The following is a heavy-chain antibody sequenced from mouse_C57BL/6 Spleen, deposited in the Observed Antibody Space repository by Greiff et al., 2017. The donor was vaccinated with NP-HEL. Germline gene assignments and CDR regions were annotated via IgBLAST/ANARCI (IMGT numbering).Heavy chain of an antibody. V-gene: IGHV1-81*01. D-gene: IGHD1-1*01. CDR3: ARSPITTVVARPYFEV. CDR1: GYTFTNYG. CDR2: IYPRSGNT. J-gene: IGHJ1*03. Sequence: VQLQQSGAELARPGASVKLSCKASGYTFTNYGISWVKQRTGQGLEWIGEIYPRSGNTYYNEKFKGKATLTADKSSSTAYMELRSLTSEDSAVYFCARSPITTVVARPYFEVWGTGTTVTVSS.